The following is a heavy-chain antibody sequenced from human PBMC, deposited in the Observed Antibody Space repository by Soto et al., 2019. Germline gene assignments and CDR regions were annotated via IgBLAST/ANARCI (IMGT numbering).Heavy chain of an antibody. D-gene: IGHD1-1*01. CDR2: IGGSGGRT. CDR1: GFTFRDYG. J-gene: IGHJ4*02. CDR3: AHLQYERTSPFHH. Sequence: EVQLLESGGGLVQPGGSLRLSCAASGFTFRDYGMSWVRQAPGKGLEWVSVIGGSGGRTYYADSVKGRFTVSRDNSKNTMYLQMNNLRAEDTTVYYCAHLQYERTSPFHHWGQGTLVTVSS. V-gene: IGHV3-23*01.